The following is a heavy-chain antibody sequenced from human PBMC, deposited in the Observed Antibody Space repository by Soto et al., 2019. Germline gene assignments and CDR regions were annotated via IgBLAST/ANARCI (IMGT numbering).Heavy chain of an antibody. CDR3: ARTSSSWYYFDC. CDR1: GFTFSSYG. J-gene: IGHJ4*02. CDR2: IWYDGSNK. V-gene: IGHV3-33*01. D-gene: IGHD6-13*01. Sequence: GGSLRLSCAASGFTFSSYGMHWVRQAPGKGLEWVAVIWYDGSNKYYADSVKGRFTISRDNSKNTLYLQMNSLRAEDTAVYYCARTSSSWYYFDCWGQGTLVTVSS.